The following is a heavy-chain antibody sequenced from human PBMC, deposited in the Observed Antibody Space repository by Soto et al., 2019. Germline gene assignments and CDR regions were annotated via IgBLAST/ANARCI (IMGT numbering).Heavy chain of an antibody. CDR2: ISYDGSDK. V-gene: IGHV3-30-3*01. Sequence: PGGSLRLSCAASGFTFSSYAMHWVRQAPGKGLEWVAVISYDGSDKYYADSVKGRFTISRDNSKNTLYLQMNSLRAEDTAVYYCARSIVGATSTKTFPAVVWDYYGMDVWGQGTTVTVSS. CDR3: ARSIVGATSTKTFPAVVWDYYGMDV. CDR1: GFTFSSYA. D-gene: IGHD1-26*01. J-gene: IGHJ6*02.